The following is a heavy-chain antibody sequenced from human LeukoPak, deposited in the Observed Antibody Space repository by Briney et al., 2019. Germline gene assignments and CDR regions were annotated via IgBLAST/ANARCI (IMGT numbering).Heavy chain of an antibody. CDR2: IIPIFGTA. D-gene: IGHD6-19*01. J-gene: IGHJ4*02. V-gene: IGHV1-69*06. CDR1: GGTFSSYA. Sequence: GASVKVSCKASGGTFSSYAISWVRQAPGQGLEWMGGIIPIFGTANYAQKFQGRVTITADKSTSTAYMELRSLRSDDTAVYYCARDKAVAGTLFDYWGQGTLVTVSS. CDR3: ARDKAVAGTLFDY.